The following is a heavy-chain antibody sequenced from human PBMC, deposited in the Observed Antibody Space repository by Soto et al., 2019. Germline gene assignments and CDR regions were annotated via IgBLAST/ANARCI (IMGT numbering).Heavy chain of an antibody. V-gene: IGHV3-21*01. D-gene: IGHD6-19*01. CDR2: ISSSSSYI. J-gene: IGHJ6*02. CDR1: GFTFSSYS. CDR3: ARAQGRGSGWFYYYGMDV. Sequence: GGPRLSCAASGFTFSSYSMNWVRQAPGKGLEWVSSISSSSSYIYYADSVKGRFTISRDNAKNSLYLQMNSLRAEDTAVYYCARAQGRGSGWFYYYGMDVWGQGTTVTVSS.